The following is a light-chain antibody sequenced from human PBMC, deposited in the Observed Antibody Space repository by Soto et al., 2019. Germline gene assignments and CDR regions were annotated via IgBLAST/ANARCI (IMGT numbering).Light chain of an antibody. CDR3: QQRSNWPRT. Sequence: ELVLTQSPGTLSLSPGGSATLSCRASQSVSRYLAWYQQKPGQALRLLIYDASNRATGIPARFSGSGSGTDFTLTISSLEPEDFAVYYCQQRSNWPRTFGQGTKVEIK. CDR2: DAS. CDR1: QSVSRY. V-gene: IGKV3-11*01. J-gene: IGKJ1*01.